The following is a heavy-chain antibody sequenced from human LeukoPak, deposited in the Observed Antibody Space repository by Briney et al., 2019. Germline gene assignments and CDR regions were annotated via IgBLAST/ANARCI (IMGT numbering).Heavy chain of an antibody. CDR2: ISGSGGST. CDR3: AKMRDDSWSGYYTDY. CDR1: GFTFSSYA. D-gene: IGHD3-3*01. Sequence: PGGSLRLSCAASGFTFSSYAMSWVRQAPGKGLEWVSAISGSGGSTYYADSVKGRFTISRDNSKNTLYLQMNSLRAEDTAVYYCAKMRDDSWSGYYTDYWGQGTLVTVSS. V-gene: IGHV3-23*01. J-gene: IGHJ4*02.